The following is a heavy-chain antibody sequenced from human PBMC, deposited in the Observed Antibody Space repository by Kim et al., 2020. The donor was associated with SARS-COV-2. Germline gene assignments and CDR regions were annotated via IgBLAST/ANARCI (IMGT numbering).Heavy chain of an antibody. J-gene: IGHJ4*02. Sequence: GGSLRLSCTASGFTFGDYAMSWVRQAPGKGLEWVGFIRSKAYGGTTEYAASVKGRFTISRDDSKSIAYLQMNSLKTEDTAVYYCTCGYSYDSSGYYPLDYWGRGTLVTVSS. CDR2: IRSKAYGGTT. V-gene: IGHV3-49*04. CDR3: TCGYSYDSSGYYPLDY. D-gene: IGHD3-22*01. CDR1: GFTFGDYA.